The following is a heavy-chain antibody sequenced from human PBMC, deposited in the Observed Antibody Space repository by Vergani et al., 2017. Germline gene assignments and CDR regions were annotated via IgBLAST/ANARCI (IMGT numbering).Heavy chain of an antibody. CDR2: IYPADSDT. Sequence: EVQLVQSGAEVKKPGESLRISCEGFGYSFSDYWIVWVRQMPGKGLEWMGIIYPADSDTRYSPSFQGQVTISVDKSISTAYLQRSSLRASDSAMYYCARLYGRDSSGSKYFDYWGQGTLVTVSS. V-gene: IGHV5-51*03. D-gene: IGHD3-22*01. CDR3: ARLYGRDSSGSKYFDY. CDR1: GYSFSDYW. J-gene: IGHJ4*02.